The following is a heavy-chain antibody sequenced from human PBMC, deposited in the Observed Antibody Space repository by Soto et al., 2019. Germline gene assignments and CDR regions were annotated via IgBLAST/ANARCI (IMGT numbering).Heavy chain of an antibody. CDR1: GFTFSSYS. J-gene: IGHJ5*02. Sequence: PGGSLRLSCAASGFTFSSYSMNWVRQAPGKGLEWVSSISSSSSYIYYADSVKGRFTISRDNAKNSLYLQMNSLRAEDTAVYYCARDLTIGGPNWFDPWGQGTLVTVS. V-gene: IGHV3-21*01. CDR3: ARDLTIGGPNWFDP. CDR2: ISSSSSYI. D-gene: IGHD3-16*01.